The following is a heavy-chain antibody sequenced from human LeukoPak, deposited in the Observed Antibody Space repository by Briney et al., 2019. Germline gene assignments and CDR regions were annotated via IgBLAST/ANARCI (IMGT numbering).Heavy chain of an antibody. J-gene: IGHJ3*02. CDR2: IYSGGST. CDR3: ARDSSGYYLPAFDI. Sequence: PGGSLRLSCAASGFTVSSNYMSWVRQAPGKGLEWVSGIYSGGSTYYADSVKGRFTISRDNSKNTLYLQMNSLRAEDTAVYYCARDSSGYYLPAFDIWGQGTMVTVSS. V-gene: IGHV3-53*01. D-gene: IGHD3-22*01. CDR1: GFTVSSNY.